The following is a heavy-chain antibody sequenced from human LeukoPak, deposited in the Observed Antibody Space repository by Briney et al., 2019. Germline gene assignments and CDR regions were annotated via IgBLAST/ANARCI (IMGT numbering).Heavy chain of an antibody. Sequence: GGSLRLSCAASGFTFSSYWMSWVRQAPGKGLEWVANIKQDGSEKYYVDSVKGRFTISRDNAKNSLYLQMNSLRAEDTAVYYCARVKGIAAAGIDYWGQGTLVTVSS. CDR3: ARVKGIAAAGIDY. V-gene: IGHV3-7*01. CDR1: GFTFSSYW. D-gene: IGHD6-13*01. J-gene: IGHJ4*02. CDR2: IKQDGSEK.